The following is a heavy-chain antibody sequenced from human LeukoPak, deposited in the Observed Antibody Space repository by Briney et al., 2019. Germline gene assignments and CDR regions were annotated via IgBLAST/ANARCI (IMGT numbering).Heavy chain of an antibody. CDR3: AREGGRKQDYYYGMDV. D-gene: IGHD1-26*01. CDR2: ISSSSSTI. CDR1: GFTFSSYS. Sequence: PGGSLRLSCAASGFTFSSYSMNWVRQAPGKGLEWVSYISSSSSTIYYADSVKGRFTISRDNAKNSLYLQMNSLRAEDTAVYYCAREGGRKQDYYYGMDVWGQGTTVTVSS. J-gene: IGHJ6*02. V-gene: IGHV3-48*01.